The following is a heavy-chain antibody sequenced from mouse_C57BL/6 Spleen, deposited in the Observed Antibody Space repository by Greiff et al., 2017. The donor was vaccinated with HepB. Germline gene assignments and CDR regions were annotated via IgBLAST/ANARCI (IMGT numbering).Heavy chain of an antibody. V-gene: IGHV5-12*01. CDR1: GFTFSDYY. J-gene: IGHJ4*01. CDR3: ARLSGDVDYYAMDY. D-gene: IGHD3-3*01. Sequence: EVHLVESGGGLVQPGGSLKLSCAASGFTFSDYYMYWVRQTPEKRLEWVAYISNGGGSTYYPDTVKGRFTISRDNAKNTLYLQMSRLKSEDTAMYYCARLSGDVDYYAMDYWGQGTSVTVSS. CDR2: ISNGGGST.